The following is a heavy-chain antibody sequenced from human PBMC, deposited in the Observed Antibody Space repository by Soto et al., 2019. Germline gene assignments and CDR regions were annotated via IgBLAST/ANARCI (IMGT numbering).Heavy chain of an antibody. CDR1: GFTFSSYG. Sequence: GGSLRLSCAASGFTFSSYGMHWVGQAPGKGLEWVAVISYDGSNKYYADSVKGRFTISRDNSKNTLYLQMNSLRAEDTAVYYCAKVEDTPYYYYGMDVWGQGTTVTVSS. D-gene: IGHD2-15*01. CDR2: ISYDGSNK. J-gene: IGHJ6*02. CDR3: AKVEDTPYYYYGMDV. V-gene: IGHV3-30*18.